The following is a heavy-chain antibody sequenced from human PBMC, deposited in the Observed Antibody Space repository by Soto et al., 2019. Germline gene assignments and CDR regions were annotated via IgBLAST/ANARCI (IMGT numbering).Heavy chain of an antibody. D-gene: IGHD1-26*01. CDR1: DGSITSSNNF. V-gene: IGHV4-39*01. Sequence: NPSETLSLTCTVSDGSITSSNNFWGWIRQPPGKGLEWIGTIFYGGNTYYNPSLKSRVTMSVDTFKNQFSLRLSSVTAADTAVYYCARAGSGSTSPFDYWGQGTLVTVSS. J-gene: IGHJ4*02. CDR3: ARAGSGSTSPFDY. CDR2: IFYGGNT.